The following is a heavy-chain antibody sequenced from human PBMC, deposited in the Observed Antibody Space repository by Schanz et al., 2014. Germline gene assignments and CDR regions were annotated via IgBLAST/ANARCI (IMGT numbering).Heavy chain of an antibody. CDR1: GYTFSRYG. Sequence: QVQLVQSGAEVGKPGASVKVSCKASGYTFSRYGISWVRQAPGQGLEWMGWINTNNGDPTYAQGFTGRFVFSLDTSVSTAYLQISSLKAEDTAVYYCARGGGVVVTAALNWFDPWGQGTLVTVSS. CDR2: INTNNGDP. J-gene: IGHJ5*02. CDR3: ARGGGVVVTAALNWFDP. V-gene: IGHV7-4-1*02. D-gene: IGHD2-15*01.